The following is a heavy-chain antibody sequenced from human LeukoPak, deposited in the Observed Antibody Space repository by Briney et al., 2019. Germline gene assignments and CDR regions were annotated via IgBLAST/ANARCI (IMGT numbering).Heavy chain of an antibody. J-gene: IGHJ4*02. Sequence: ASETLSLTCAVYGGSFSGYYWSWIRQPPGKGLEWIGEINHSGSTNYNPSLKSRVTISVDTSKHQFSLKLSSVTAADTAVYYCARGNYDFWSGYLYYFDYWGQGTLVTVSS. CDR2: INHSGST. CDR3: ARGNYDFWSGYLYYFDY. CDR1: GGSFSGYY. D-gene: IGHD3-3*01. V-gene: IGHV4-34*01.